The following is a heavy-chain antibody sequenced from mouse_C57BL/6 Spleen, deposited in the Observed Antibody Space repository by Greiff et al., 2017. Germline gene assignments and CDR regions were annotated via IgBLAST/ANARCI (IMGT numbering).Heavy chain of an antibody. V-gene: IGHV1-50*01. D-gene: IGHD1-1*01. Sequence: QVQLQQPGAELVKPGASVKLSCKASGYTFTSYWMQWVKQRPGQGLEWIGEIDPSDSSTNYNQKFKGKATLTVDTSSSTAYMQLSSLTSEDSAVYYCARRYGSGNCDVWGTGTTVTVAS. CDR3: ARRYGSGNCDV. J-gene: IGHJ1*03. CDR1: GYTFTSYW. CDR2: IDPSDSST.